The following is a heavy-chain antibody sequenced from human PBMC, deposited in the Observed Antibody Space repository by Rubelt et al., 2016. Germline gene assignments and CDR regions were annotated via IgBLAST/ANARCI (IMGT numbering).Heavy chain of an antibody. CDR3: ARDSVASAYYYGMDV. CDR1: NGSISNSGW. CDR2: INDSGST. Sequence: QVHLQESGPGLVKPSGTFSLTCAVSNGSISNSGWWSWVRQPPGKGLEWIGEINDSGSTNYNPSLKSRVTISVDTSRTQFSLKLTAVTAADTAIYYCARDSVASAYYYGMDVWGQGTTVTVSS. V-gene: IGHV4-4*02. J-gene: IGHJ6*02.